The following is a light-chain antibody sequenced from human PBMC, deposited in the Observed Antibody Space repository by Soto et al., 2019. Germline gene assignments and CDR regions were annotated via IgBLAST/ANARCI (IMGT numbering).Light chain of an antibody. J-gene: IGKJ1*01. V-gene: IGKV2D-29*01. CDR3: MQSIRWWT. Sequence: DIVMTQSQLSLPVTPGEPASISSSSSQILLHSNGYNYLYWYLQKPGQPPQLLIYEVSNRFSGVPERFSGSGSGTDFTLTISRVEAEDVGVYYCMQSIRWWTFGQGTKVDIK. CDR1: QILLHSNGYNY. CDR2: EVS.